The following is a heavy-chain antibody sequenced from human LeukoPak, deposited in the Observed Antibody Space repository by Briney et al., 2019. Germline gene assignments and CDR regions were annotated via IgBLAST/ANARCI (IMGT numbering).Heavy chain of an antibody. Sequence: SESLSLTCTVSGGSISSYSWSWIRQPPGKGLEWIGYIYYSASTNYNPSLKSRVTISVDTSKNQFSLKLSSVTAADTAVYYCARVGGYNSPFVYWGQGTLVTVSS. J-gene: IGHJ4*02. D-gene: IGHD5-24*01. CDR1: GGSISSYS. CDR2: IYYSAST. CDR3: ARVGGYNSPFVY. V-gene: IGHV4-59*01.